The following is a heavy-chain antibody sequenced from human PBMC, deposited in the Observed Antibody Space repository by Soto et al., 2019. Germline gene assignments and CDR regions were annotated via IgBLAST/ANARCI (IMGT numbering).Heavy chain of an antibody. V-gene: IGHV3-23*01. J-gene: IGHJ5*02. Sequence: EGQVLESGGGLVQPGGSLRLTCAASGFTFTSYALSWVRQSPGKGLEWVSTFSSDGFTIDYAHSVKGRFTISRNNSKNTLFLQMNSLRAEDTAMYFWVGSAYCRGDCYWQFDPWGLGTLVTVSS. CDR3: VGSAYCRGDCYWQFDP. D-gene: IGHD2-21*02. CDR2: FSSDGFTI. CDR1: GFTFTSYA.